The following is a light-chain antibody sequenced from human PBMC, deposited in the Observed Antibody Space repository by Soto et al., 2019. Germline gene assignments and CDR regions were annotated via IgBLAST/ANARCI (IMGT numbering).Light chain of an antibody. Sequence: DIQLTQSPSFLSASVGDRVTITCRASLSISSDLNWYQQKPGKAPKVLIFGASSLQSGVPSRFSGSGSGTDFTLTISSLQPEDSATYYCQQSYTTPRTFGQGTKLEIK. CDR3: QQSYTTPRT. CDR1: LSISSD. CDR2: GAS. J-gene: IGKJ2*01. V-gene: IGKV1-39*01.